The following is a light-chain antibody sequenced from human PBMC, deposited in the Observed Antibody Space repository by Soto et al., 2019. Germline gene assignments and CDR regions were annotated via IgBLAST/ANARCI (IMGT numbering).Light chain of an antibody. CDR3: CSYVGGYSYV. V-gene: IGLV2-11*01. Sequence: QSALTQPRSVSGSPGQSVTVSCIGTSSDVGDYNSVSWYHQHPGKAPKLMIYDVSKRPSGVPDRFSGSKSGNTAPLTISGLQAEDEADYYCCSYVGGYSYVFGIGTKVNVL. CDR2: DVS. CDR1: SSDVGDYNS. J-gene: IGLJ1*01.